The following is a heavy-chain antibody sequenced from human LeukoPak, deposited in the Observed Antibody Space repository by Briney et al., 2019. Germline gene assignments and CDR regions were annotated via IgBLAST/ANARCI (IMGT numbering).Heavy chain of an antibody. CDR1: GYSFTSYW. D-gene: IGHD6-13*01. CDR3: ARLPGIAAALNYYYGMDV. CDR2: IYPGDSDT. Sequence: GESLQISCKGSGYSFTSYWIGWVRQMPGKGLEWMGIIYPGDSDTRYSPSFQGQVTISADKSISTAYLQWSSLKASDTAMYYCARLPGIAAALNYYYGMDVWGQGTTVTVSS. J-gene: IGHJ6*02. V-gene: IGHV5-51*01.